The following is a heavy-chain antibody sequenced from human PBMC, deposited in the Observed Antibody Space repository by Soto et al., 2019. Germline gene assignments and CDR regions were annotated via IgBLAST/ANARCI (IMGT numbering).Heavy chain of an antibody. CDR2: INPNSGGT. CDR3: GRGDGGFDY. J-gene: IGHJ4*02. Sequence: ASVKVSCKASGYTFTGYYMHWVRQAPGQGLAWMGWINPNSGGTNYAQKFQGRVTMTRDTSISTAYMELSRVRSDDAAVYYCGRGDGGFDYWGQGTLVTVSS. V-gene: IGHV1-2*02. CDR1: GYTFTGYY. D-gene: IGHD2-21*02.